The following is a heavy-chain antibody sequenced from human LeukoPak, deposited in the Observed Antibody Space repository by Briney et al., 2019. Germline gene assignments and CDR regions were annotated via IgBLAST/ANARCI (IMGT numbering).Heavy chain of an antibody. CDR1: GFTVSSNY. J-gene: IGHJ5*02. V-gene: IGHV3-53*01. Sequence: GGSLRLSCAASGFTVSSNYMSWVRQAPGKGLEWVSVINSGGSTYYADSVKGRFTISRDNSKNTLYLQMNILRAEDTAVYYCACGDYVGNWFDPWGQGTLVTVSS. D-gene: IGHD4-17*01. CDR2: INSGGST. CDR3: ACGDYVGNWFDP.